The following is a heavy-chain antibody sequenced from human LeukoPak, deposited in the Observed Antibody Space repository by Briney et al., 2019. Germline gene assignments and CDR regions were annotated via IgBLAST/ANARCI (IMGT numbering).Heavy chain of an antibody. J-gene: IGHJ4*02. Sequence: GGSLRLSCAASGFTFSSYALHWVRQAPGKGLEYVSAISSNGGSTYYANSVKGRFTISRDNSKNTLYLQMGSLRAEDMAVYYCARAGYGLPFDYWGQGTLVTVSS. CDR1: GFTFSSYA. CDR2: ISSNGGST. CDR3: ARAGYGLPFDY. D-gene: IGHD5-18*01. V-gene: IGHV3-64*01.